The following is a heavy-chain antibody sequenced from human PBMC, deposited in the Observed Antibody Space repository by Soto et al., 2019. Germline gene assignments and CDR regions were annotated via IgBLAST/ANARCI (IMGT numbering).Heavy chain of an antibody. CDR1: GFTFSSYA. CDR3: ARPRWRNDYNWGYFDL. Sequence: QVQLVESGGGVVQPGRSLRLSCAASGFTFSSYAMHWVRQAPGKGLEWVAVISYDGSNKYYADSVKGRFTISRDNSKNPLYLQMNSLRAEDTAVYYCARPRWRNDYNWGYFDLWGRGTLVTVSP. D-gene: IGHD4-4*01. V-gene: IGHV3-30-3*01. J-gene: IGHJ2*01. CDR2: ISYDGSNK.